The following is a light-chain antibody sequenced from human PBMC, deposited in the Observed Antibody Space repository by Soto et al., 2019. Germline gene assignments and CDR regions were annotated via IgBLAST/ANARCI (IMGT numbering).Light chain of an antibody. CDR2: GAS. V-gene: IGKV3-20*01. J-gene: IGKJ1*01. Sequence: EIVLTQSPGTLSLSPGERATLSCRASQSVNSNYLAGYQQKPGQGPRLLMYGASSRATGIPDRFSGSGSGTDFTLNISRLEPEDFAVYYCQQYDNSPQTFGQGTKVEIK. CDR3: QQYDNSPQT. CDR1: QSVNSNY.